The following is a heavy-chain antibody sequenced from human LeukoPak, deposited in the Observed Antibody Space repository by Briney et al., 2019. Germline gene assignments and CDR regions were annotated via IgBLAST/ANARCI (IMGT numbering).Heavy chain of an antibody. D-gene: IGHD6-13*01. Sequence: ASVKVSCKASGYTFTSYYMHWVRQAPGQGLEWMRIINPSGGSTSYAQKFQGRVTMTRDTSTSTVYMELSSLRSEDTAVYYCGYNSSWSPRFDYWGQGTLVTVPS. V-gene: IGHV1-46*01. CDR2: INPSGGST. CDR3: GYNSSWSPRFDY. CDR1: GYTFTSYY. J-gene: IGHJ4*02.